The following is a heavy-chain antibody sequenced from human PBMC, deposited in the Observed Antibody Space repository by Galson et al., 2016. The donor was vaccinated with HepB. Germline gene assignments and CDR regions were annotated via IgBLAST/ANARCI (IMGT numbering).Heavy chain of an antibody. CDR1: GFNVNDNY. CDR3: ARGIAIFGVVLDV. Sequence: SLRLSCAASGFNVNDNYMTWVRQAPEKGLEWVSVIYTGGSSDYPDSVKGRFTISRDDSKNVLYLQMNSLRAEDTAVYYCARGIAIFGVVLDVWGQGTTVTVSS. V-gene: IGHV3-53*01. D-gene: IGHD3-3*01. J-gene: IGHJ6*02. CDR2: IYTGGSS.